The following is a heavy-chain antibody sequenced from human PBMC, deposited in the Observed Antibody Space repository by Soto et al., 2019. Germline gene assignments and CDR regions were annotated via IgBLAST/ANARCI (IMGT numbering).Heavy chain of an antibody. Sequence: PGESLKISCKGSGYSFTSYWIGWVRQMPGKGLEWMGIIYPGDSDTRYSPSFQGQVTISADKSISTAYLQWSSLKASDTAMYYCAISGAAAGTRYYYGMDVWGQGTTVTGSS. D-gene: IGHD6-13*01. CDR2: IYPGDSDT. CDR1: GYSFTSYW. J-gene: IGHJ6*02. CDR3: AISGAAAGTRYYYGMDV. V-gene: IGHV5-51*01.